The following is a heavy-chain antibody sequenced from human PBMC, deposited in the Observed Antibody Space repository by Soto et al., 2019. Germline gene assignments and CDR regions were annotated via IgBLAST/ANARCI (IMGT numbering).Heavy chain of an antibody. CDR3: VRIGAGGWDIPFDY. CDR1: GFTFSSYE. CDR2: ISDSGNII. Sequence: EVQLVESGGGLVHLGGSLRLSCATSGFTFSSYEMTWVRQAPGKGLEWVSYISDSGNIIYYADSVKGRFTISRDDAKNSLYLQMNSLRAEDTALYYCVRIGAGGWDIPFDYWGQGTPVTVSS. J-gene: IGHJ4*02. V-gene: IGHV3-48*03. D-gene: IGHD6-19*01.